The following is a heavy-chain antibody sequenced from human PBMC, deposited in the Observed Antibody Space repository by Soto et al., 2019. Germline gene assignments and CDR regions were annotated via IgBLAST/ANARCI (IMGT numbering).Heavy chain of an antibody. CDR3: ARESYYYDSSVDGYFDY. J-gene: IGHJ4*02. V-gene: IGHV3-11*05. CDR2: MSSTGSYT. D-gene: IGHD3-22*01. CDR1: GFSFSDYY. Sequence: GGSLRLSCAASGFSFSDYYMSWIRQAPGKGLEWVSYMSSTGSYTNYADSVKGRFTISRDNAKNSLYLQMNSLRAEDTAVYHCARESYYYDSSVDGYFDYWGQGTLVTVSS.